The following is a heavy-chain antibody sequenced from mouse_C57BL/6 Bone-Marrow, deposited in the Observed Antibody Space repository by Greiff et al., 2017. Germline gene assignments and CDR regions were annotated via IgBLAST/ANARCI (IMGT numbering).Heavy chain of an antibody. V-gene: IGHV5-12*01. CDR1: GFTFSDYY. Sequence: EVMLVESGGGLVQPGGSLKLSCAASGFTFSDYYMYWVRQTPEKRLEWVAYISNGGGSTYYPDTVKGRFTISRDNAKNTLYLQMSRRKSEDTAMYYCARHGAMDYWGQGTSVTVSS. CDR2: ISNGGGST. CDR3: ARHGAMDY. J-gene: IGHJ4*01.